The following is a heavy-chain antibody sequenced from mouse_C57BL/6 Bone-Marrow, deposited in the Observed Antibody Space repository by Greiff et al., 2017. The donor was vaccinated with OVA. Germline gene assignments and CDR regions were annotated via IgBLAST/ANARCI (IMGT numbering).Heavy chain of an antibody. V-gene: IGHV1-81*01. CDR3: ARSGYYYGFFDY. Sequence: QVQLQQSGAELARPGASVKLSCKASGYTFTSYGISWVKQRTGQGLEWIGEIYPRSGNTYYNEKFKGKATLTADKSSSTAYMELRSLTSEDSAVYFCARSGYYYGFFDYWGQGTTLTVSS. D-gene: IGHD1-1*01. CDR2: IYPRSGNT. J-gene: IGHJ2*01. CDR1: GYTFTSYG.